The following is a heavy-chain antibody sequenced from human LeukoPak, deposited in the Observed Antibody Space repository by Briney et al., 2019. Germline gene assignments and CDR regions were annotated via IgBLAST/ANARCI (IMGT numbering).Heavy chain of an antibody. D-gene: IGHD3-10*01. CDR3: AKGTTDYGSGYGMDV. J-gene: IGHJ6*04. CDR1: GFTFTDYA. CDR2: ISGIATGGNT. V-gene: IGHV3-23*01. Sequence: GGSLRFSCATSGFTFTDYAMNWVRQDPGKGLEWVSAISGIATGGNTYYRDSVKGQFTISRDNSKNMLYLEMNSLRAEDTAVYYCAKGTTDYGSGYGMDVWGKGTTVTVSS.